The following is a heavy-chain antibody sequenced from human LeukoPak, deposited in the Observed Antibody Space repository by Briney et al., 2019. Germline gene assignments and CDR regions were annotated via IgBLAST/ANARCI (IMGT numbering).Heavy chain of an antibody. V-gene: IGHV3-48*02. CDR2: ISGMSSTI. Sequence: GGSLRLSCAASGFTFRSYSMNWVRQAPGKGLEWVSFISGMSSTIYYADSVKGRFTISRDNAKNSVYLQMNSLRDEDTAVYYCARDSSDAYNPEPGYWGQGTLVTVSS. CDR1: GFTFRSYS. D-gene: IGHD5-24*01. J-gene: IGHJ4*02. CDR3: ARDSSDAYNPEPGY.